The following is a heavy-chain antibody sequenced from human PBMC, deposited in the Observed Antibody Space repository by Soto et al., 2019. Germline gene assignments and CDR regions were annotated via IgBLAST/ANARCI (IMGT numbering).Heavy chain of an antibody. V-gene: IGHV3-30*18. CDR3: AKGSSGGI. D-gene: IGHD3-10*01. CDR2: ISYDGSNK. J-gene: IGHJ3*02. CDR1: GFTFRSYG. Sequence: PGGSLRLSCSASGFTFRSYGMHWVRQAPGKGLEWVAVISYDGSNKYYADSVKGRFTISRDNSKNTLYLQMNSLRAEDTAVYYCAKGSSGGIWGQGTMVTVSS.